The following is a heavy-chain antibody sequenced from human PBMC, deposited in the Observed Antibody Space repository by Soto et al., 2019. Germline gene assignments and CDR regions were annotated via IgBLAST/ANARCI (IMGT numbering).Heavy chain of an antibody. CDR1: GFTFRSYV. V-gene: IGHV3-30*19. Sequence: QVQLVESGGGVVQPGTSLRVSCVGSGFTFRSYVIHWVRQAPGKGLEWVDLTTNDGSDKYYRDSVRGRFTISRDNSRNTVHLPRDSLRLEEPALYSCPRWGTTGGLDVWGPGTLVSVSS. CDR3: PRWGTTGGLDV. CDR2: TTNDGSDK. J-gene: IGHJ2*01. D-gene: IGHD3-16*01.